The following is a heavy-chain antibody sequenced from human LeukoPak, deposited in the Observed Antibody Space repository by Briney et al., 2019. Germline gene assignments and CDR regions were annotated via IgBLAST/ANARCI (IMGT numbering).Heavy chain of an antibody. D-gene: IGHD6-6*01. CDR2: IYNSGST. CDR1: GYSVSSGYC. CDR3: ARCLYEYSSSAVPLGFDP. V-gene: IGHV4-38-2*02. J-gene: IGHJ5*02. Sequence: SETLSLTCTVSGYSVSSGYCWCCRRQPPGKGLGWGGSIYNSGSTYYNPSLKRLVNTSVDTSKNLSALKLRSAAAADPAVYYWARCLYEYSSSAVPLGFDPWGQGTLVTVSS.